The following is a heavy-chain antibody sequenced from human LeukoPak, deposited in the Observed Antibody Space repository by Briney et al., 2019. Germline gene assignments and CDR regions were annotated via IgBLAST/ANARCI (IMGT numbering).Heavy chain of an antibody. Sequence: GGSLRLSCEASGFTFGSHDMYWVRQAPGKGLEWVAGIFGSGGSPHYADPVKGRFTISRDNSRNTVYLQINSLRAEDTAVYYCGKTTVGYSSGQKPAWPVDYWGQGTLVTVSS. CDR2: IFGSGGSP. D-gene: IGHD5-18*01. V-gene: IGHV3-23*01. CDR3: GKTTVGYSSGQKPAWPVDY. J-gene: IGHJ4*02. CDR1: GFTFGSHD.